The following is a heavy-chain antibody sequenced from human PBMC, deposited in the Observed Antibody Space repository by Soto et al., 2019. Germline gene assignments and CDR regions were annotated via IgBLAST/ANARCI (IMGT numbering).Heavy chain of an antibody. D-gene: IGHD3-10*01. V-gene: IGHV3-20*04. CDR1: GFTFDDYG. CDR2: INWNGGST. J-gene: IGHJ4*02. CDR3: ARDRHYYGSGSGPQDY. Sequence: GGSLRLSCAASGFTFDDYGMSWVHQAPGKGLEWGSGINWNGGSTGYADSVKGRFTISRDNAKNSLYLQMNSLRAEDTALYYFARDRHYYGSGSGPQDYWGQGTLVTVSS.